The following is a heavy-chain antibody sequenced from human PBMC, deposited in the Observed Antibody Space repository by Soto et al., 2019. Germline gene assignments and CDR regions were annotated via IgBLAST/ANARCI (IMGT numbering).Heavy chain of an antibody. Sequence: ASGKVSSKASGYTFTSYYMHWVRQAPGQGLEWMGIINPSGGSTSYAQKFQGRVTMTRDTSTSTVYMELSSLRSEDTAVYYCARDDRACSGGSCYSTNWFEPWGQGTLVHVSP. J-gene: IGHJ5*02. CDR3: ARDDRACSGGSCYSTNWFEP. CDR2: INPSGGST. D-gene: IGHD2-15*01. CDR1: GYTFTSYY. V-gene: IGHV1-46*01.